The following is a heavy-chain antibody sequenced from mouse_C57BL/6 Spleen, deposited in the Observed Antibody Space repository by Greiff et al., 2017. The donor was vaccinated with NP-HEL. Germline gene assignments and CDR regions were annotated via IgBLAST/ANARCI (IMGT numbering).Heavy chain of an antibody. CDR3: ARGGYYGYDEGFAY. CDR2: INPGSGGT. J-gene: IGHJ3*01. CDR1: GYAFTNYL. D-gene: IGHD2-2*01. V-gene: IGHV1-54*01. Sequence: QVQLKQSGAELVRPGTSVKVSCKASGYAFTNYLIEWVRQRPGQGLEWIGVINPGSGGTNYNEKFKGKATLTADKSSSTAYMQLSSLTSEDSAVYFCARGGYYGYDEGFAYWGQGTLVTVSA.